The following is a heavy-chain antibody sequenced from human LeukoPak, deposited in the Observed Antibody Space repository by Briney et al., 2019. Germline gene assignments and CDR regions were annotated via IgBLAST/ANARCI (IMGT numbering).Heavy chain of an antibody. CDR2: INWNGGST. CDR3: AREGVYDILTGYSNDAFDI. J-gene: IGHJ3*02. Sequence: PGGSLRLSCAASGFTFDDYGMSWVRQAPGKGLEWVSGINWNGGSTGYADSVKGRFTTSRDNAKNSLYLQMNSLRAEDTALYYCAREGVYDILTGYSNDAFDIWGQGTMVTVSS. V-gene: IGHV3-20*04. D-gene: IGHD3-9*01. CDR1: GFTFDDYG.